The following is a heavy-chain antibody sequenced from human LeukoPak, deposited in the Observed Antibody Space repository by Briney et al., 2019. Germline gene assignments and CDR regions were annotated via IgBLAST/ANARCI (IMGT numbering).Heavy chain of an antibody. D-gene: IGHD5-18*01. Sequence: PGGSLRLSCAASGFTFSSYAMSWVRQAPGKGLEWVSAISGSGGSTYYADSVKGRFTISRDNSKNTLYLQMNSLRAEDTAVYYCAKRDGYSYGAYYFDYWGQGTLVTVSS. J-gene: IGHJ4*02. V-gene: IGHV3-23*01. CDR2: ISGSGGST. CDR1: GFTFSSYA. CDR3: AKRDGYSYGAYYFDY.